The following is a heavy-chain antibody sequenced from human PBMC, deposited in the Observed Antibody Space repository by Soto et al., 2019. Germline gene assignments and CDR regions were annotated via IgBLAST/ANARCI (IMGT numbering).Heavy chain of an antibody. Sequence: VAVIWYDGSNKYYADSVKGRFTISRDNSKNTLYLQMNSLRAEDTAVYYRARDHTEYCSGGSCYWFDPWGQGTLVTVSS. CDR3: ARDHTEYCSGGSCYWFDP. CDR2: IWYDGSNK. J-gene: IGHJ5*02. V-gene: IGHV3-33*01. D-gene: IGHD2-15*01.